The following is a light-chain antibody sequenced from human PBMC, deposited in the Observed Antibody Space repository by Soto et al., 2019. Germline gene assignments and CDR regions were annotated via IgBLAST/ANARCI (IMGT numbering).Light chain of an antibody. CDR3: CSYTSSSAVL. CDR2: EVV. J-gene: IGLJ2*01. V-gene: IGLV2-8*01. CDR1: KSDIGVYDF. Sequence: QSVLTQPPSASGSPGQSVTISCTGTKSDIGVYDFVSWYQHHPGKAPRLIIYEVVQRPSGVPDRFSGSKSGNTASLTISGLQAEDEADYYCCSYTSSSAVLFGGGTKLTVL.